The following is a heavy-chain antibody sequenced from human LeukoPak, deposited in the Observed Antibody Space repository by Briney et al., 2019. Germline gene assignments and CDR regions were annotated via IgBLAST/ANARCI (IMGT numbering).Heavy chain of an antibody. CDR2: MNPNSGNT. CDR3: ARECSSTSCYAPDAFDI. CDR1: GYTFTSYD. J-gene: IGHJ3*02. D-gene: IGHD2-2*01. Sequence: ASVKVSCKASGYTFTSYDINWVRQATGQGLEWMGWMNPNSGNTGYAQKFQGKVTITRNTSISTAYMELSSLRSEDTAVYYCARECSSTSCYAPDAFDIWGQGTMVTVSS. V-gene: IGHV1-8*01.